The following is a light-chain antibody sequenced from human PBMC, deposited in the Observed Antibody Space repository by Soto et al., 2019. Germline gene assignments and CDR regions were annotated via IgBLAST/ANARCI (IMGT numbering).Light chain of an antibody. J-gene: IGLJ2*01. V-gene: IGLV2-14*01. CDR2: DVN. Sequence: QSALNQPASVSGSPGQSITISCTGTSSDIGGYNYVSWFQQHPGKAPKLIIYDVNNRPSGVSNRFSGSKSGTTASLAISGLQAEDEAEYFCSSYAGTNTLVLFGGGTKLTVL. CDR1: SSDIGGYNY. CDR3: SSYAGTNTLVL.